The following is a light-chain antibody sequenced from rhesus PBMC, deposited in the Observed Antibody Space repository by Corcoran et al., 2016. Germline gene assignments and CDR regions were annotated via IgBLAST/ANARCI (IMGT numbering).Light chain of an antibody. CDR2: DVS. Sequence: QSALTQPPSVSKSLGQSVTISCTGTSSDIGGYNDVSWYQQHPGTAPRLLIYDVSKRPSGVSDRFSGSKSGNTASLTISGLQADDEADYYCCSYTTSSTYIFGVGTRLTVL. J-gene: IGLJ1*01. V-gene: IGLV2S9*01. CDR3: CSYTTSSTYI. CDR1: SSDIGGYND.